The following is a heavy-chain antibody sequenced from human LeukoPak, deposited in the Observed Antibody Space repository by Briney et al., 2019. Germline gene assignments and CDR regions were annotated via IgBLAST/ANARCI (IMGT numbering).Heavy chain of an antibody. J-gene: IGHJ5*01. Sequence: ASVKVSCKVSGYTLTELSMHWVRQAPGQGLEWMGWMNTKTGNPTYAQGFTGRFVFSLDTSVSTTYLQISSLEAEDSAVYYCARDTDWFDSWGQGTLVTVSS. CDR2: MNTKTGNP. CDR1: GYTLTELS. CDR3: ARDTDWFDS. V-gene: IGHV7-4-1*02.